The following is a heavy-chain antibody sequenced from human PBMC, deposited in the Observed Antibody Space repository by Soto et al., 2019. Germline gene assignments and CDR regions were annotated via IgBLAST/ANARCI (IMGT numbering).Heavy chain of an antibody. CDR1: GGSISSYY. D-gene: IGHD6-13*01. J-gene: IGHJ6*02. CDR2: MYNTGST. CDR3: AREGVSSSWYNYYGMDV. V-gene: IGHV4-59*01. Sequence: SETLSLTCTVSGGSISSYYWSWIRQPPGKGLEWIGYMYNTGSTIYNPSLKSRVTISVDTSKNQFSLKLSSVTAADTAVYYCAREGVSSSWYNYYGMDVWGQGTTVTVSS.